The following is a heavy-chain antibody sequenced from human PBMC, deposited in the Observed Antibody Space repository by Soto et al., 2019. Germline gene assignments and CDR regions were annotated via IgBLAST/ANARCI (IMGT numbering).Heavy chain of an antibody. CDR2: MNPINGAT. CDR1: GCDFTAYD. D-gene: IGHD6-13*01. Sequence: GASVKVSCKASGCDFTAYDINWVRQASGQGLEWMGWMNPINGATGSARRFQGRVSMTRNTATGTAYMELTSLRLDDTAVYYCVRGPSPRAPAGGTPYYYAMDVWGQGTTVPVSS. J-gene: IGHJ6*02. CDR3: VRGPSPRAPAGGTPYYYAMDV. V-gene: IGHV1-8*02.